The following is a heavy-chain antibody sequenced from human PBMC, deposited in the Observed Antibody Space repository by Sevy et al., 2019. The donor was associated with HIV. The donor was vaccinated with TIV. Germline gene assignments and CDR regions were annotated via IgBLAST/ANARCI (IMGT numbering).Heavy chain of an antibody. CDR2: LKNKASGGTV. J-gene: IGHJ4*02. D-gene: IGHD2-21*01. CDR1: GFTFGDYT. V-gene: IGHV3-49*04. CDR3: TRWKGLQSIFDF. Sequence: GVSLRLSCTASGFTFGDYTMNWVRQAPGKGLEWVAFLKNKASGGTVDHAASVKGRFTISRDDSKSIVYLQMNDLKTEDTAVYYCTRWKGLQSIFDFWGQGVLVTVSS.